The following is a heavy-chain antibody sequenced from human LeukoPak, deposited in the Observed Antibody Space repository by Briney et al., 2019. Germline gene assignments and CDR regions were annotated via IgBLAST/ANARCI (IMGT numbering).Heavy chain of an antibody. CDR1: GFTFSSYA. CDR3: ATTKPGIAASGTKKYYYYYLDV. CDR2: ISYDGSNK. J-gene: IGHJ6*03. Sequence: PGRSLRLSCAASGFTFSSYAMHWVRQAPGKGLEWVAVISYDGSNKYYADSVKGRFTISRDNSKNTLYLQMNSLRAEDTAVYYCATTKPGIAASGTKKYYYYYLDVWGKGTAVTVSS. V-gene: IGHV3-30-3*01. D-gene: IGHD6-13*01.